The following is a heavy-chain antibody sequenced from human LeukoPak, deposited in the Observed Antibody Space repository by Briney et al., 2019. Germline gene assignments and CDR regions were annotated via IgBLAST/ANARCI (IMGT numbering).Heavy chain of an antibody. Sequence: GGSLRLSCAASGFTFSSYSMNWVRQAPGKGLEWVSSISSSSSYIYYADSVKGRFTISRDNAKNSLYLQMNSLRAEDTAVYYCARDWLYSSSWALPTFDYWGQGTLVTVSS. V-gene: IGHV3-21*04. J-gene: IGHJ4*02. D-gene: IGHD6-13*01. CDR1: GFTFSSYS. CDR2: ISSSSSYI. CDR3: ARDWLYSSSWALPTFDY.